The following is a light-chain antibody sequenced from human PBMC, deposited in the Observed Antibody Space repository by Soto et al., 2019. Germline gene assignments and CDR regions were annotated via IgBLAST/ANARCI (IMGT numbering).Light chain of an antibody. CDR2: DAS. Sequence: DIQLTQSPSSLSASVGDKVTITCRASQSIRSYLNWVQQKPGKAPKLLIYDASSLQTGVPSRFSGSRSGTDFSLAISSLQPEDFATYYCQQSYSTPPWTFGQGTKGDIK. CDR1: QSIRSY. V-gene: IGKV1-39*01. CDR3: QQSYSTPPWT. J-gene: IGKJ1*01.